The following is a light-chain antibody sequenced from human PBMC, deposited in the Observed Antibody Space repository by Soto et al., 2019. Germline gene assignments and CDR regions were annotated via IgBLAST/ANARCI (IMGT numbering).Light chain of an antibody. CDR3: QQYNNWPLT. J-gene: IGKJ4*01. CDR2: GAS. CDR1: QSVISK. V-gene: IGKV3-15*01. Sequence: EIVMTQAPATLSVSPGEIATLSCRASQSVISKLSWYQQKPGQAPRLLIYGASTGATGIPARFSGSGYGTEFTLTIRGLQSEAFAVYYCQQYNNWPLTFGGGTKV.